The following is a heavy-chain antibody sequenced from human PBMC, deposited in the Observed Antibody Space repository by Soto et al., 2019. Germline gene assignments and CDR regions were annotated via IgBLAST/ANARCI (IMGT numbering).Heavy chain of an antibody. CDR2: FDPEDGET. CDR1: GYTLTELS. J-gene: IGHJ5*02. D-gene: IGHD3-22*01. CDR3: ATEQKYSDSRGYHTWFDP. V-gene: IGHV1-24*01. Sequence: ASVKVSCKVSGYTLTELSMHWVRQAHGKGLEWMGGFDPEDGETIYAQKFQGRVTMTEDTSTDTAYMELSSLRSQDTAVYYCATEQKYSDSRGYHTWFDPWGQGTLVTVSS.